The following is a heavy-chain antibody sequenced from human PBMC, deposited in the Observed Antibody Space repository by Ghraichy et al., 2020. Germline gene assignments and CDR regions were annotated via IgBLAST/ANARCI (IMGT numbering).Heavy chain of an antibody. J-gene: IGHJ3*02. CDR2: ISGSGGST. V-gene: IGHV3-23*01. Sequence: GESLNISCAASGFTFSSYAMSWVRQAPGKGLEWVSAISGSGGSTYYADSVKGRFTISRDNSKNTLYLQMNSLRAEDTAVYYCAKEPKYSSGWYGAFDIWGQGTMVTVSS. CDR3: AKEPKYSSGWYGAFDI. CDR1: GFTFSSYA. D-gene: IGHD6-19*01.